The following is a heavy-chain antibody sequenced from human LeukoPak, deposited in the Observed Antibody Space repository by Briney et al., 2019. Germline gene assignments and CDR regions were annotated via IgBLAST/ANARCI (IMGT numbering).Heavy chain of an antibody. V-gene: IGHV4-59*01. D-gene: IGHD6-13*01. CDR2: IYYSGST. CDR1: GGSISSYY. Sequence: SETQSLTCTVSGGSISSYYWSWIRQPPGKGLEWIGYIYYSGSTNYNPSLKSRVTISVDTSKNQFSLKLSSVTAADTAVYYCARDVPSGYSSSWYWMDVWGQGTTVTVSS. CDR3: ARDVPSGYSSSWYWMDV. J-gene: IGHJ6*02.